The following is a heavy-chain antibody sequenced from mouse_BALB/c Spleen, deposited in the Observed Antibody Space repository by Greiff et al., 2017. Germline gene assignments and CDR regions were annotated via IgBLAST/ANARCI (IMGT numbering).Heavy chain of an antibody. CDR3: ARWRYRYDDEGYYFDY. D-gene: IGHD2-14*01. J-gene: IGHJ2*01. V-gene: IGHV1-14*01. CDR2: INPYNDGT. CDR1: GYTFTSYV. Sequence: EVQLQQSGPELVKPGASVKMSCKASGYTFTSYVMHWVKQKPGQGLEWIGYINPYNDGTKYNEKFKGKATLTSDKSSSTAYMELSSLTSEDSAVYYCARWRYRYDDEGYYFDYWGQGTTLTVSS.